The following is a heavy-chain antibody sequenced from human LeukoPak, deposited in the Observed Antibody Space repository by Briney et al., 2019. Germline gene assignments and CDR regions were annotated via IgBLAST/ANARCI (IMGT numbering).Heavy chain of an antibody. J-gene: IGHJ4*02. V-gene: IGHV3-53*01. CDR1: GFIVSRNY. Sequence: GGSLRLSCAVSGFIVSRNYMSWVRQAPGNGLEWVSIIYSGGDTYYADSVKGRFTISRDNSKNTLYLQMNSLRAEDTAVYYCAKGAYSGYSSFDCWGQGTLVTVSS. CDR2: IYSGGDT. CDR3: AKGAYSGYSSFDC. D-gene: IGHD5-12*01.